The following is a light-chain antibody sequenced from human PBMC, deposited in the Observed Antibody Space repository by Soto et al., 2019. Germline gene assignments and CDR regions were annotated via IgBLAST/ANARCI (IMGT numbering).Light chain of an antibody. J-gene: IGLJ2*01. CDR2: EGT. CDR1: SNDVGSYNL. CDR3: CSYAGSNTHVV. Sequence: QSVLTQPASVSGSPRQSITISCTGTSNDVGSYNLVSWYQQHPGKAPKVMIYEGTKRPSGVSNRFSGSKSGNTASLTISGLQAEDEADYYCCSYAGSNTHVVFGGGTKVTVL. V-gene: IGLV2-23*01.